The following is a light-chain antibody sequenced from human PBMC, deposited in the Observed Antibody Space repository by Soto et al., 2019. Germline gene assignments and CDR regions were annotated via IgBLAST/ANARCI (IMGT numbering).Light chain of an antibody. CDR1: QSLGYY. CDR2: DAS. CDR3: QQRRDWPLT. V-gene: IGKV3-11*01. J-gene: IGKJ4*01. Sequence: EIVLTQSPATLSLSPGERATLSCRASQSLGYYLAWFQQKRGQAPRLLIYDASNRASGIPARFSGSGSGTDFTLTISSLVPEDFAVYYCQQRRDWPLTFGGGTKVEIK.